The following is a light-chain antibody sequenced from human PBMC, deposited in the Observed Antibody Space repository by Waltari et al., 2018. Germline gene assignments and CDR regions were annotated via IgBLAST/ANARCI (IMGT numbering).Light chain of an antibody. Sequence: QSALTQPPSASGSPGQSVTISCTGTSSDVGVYNYVSWYQQHPGKAPKLMIYEVSKRPSGVPDRFSGSKSGNTASRTVSGLQAEDEADYYCTSYASSNSVVFGGGTKLTVL. CDR3: TSYASSNSVV. V-gene: IGLV2-8*01. CDR1: SSDVGVYNY. CDR2: EVS. J-gene: IGLJ2*01.